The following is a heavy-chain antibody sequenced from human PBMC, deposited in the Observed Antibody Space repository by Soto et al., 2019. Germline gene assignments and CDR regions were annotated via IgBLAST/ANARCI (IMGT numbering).Heavy chain of an antibody. CDR2: IIPIFGTA. V-gene: IGHV1-69*06. CDR3: ARGRYDDSSGYPWAFDY. Sequence: ASVKVSCKASGGTFSSYAISWVRQAPGQGLEWMGGIIPIFGTANYAQKFQGRVTITADKSTSTAYMELSSLRSEDTAVYYCARGRYDDSSGYPWAFDYWGQGTLVTVSS. D-gene: IGHD3-22*01. J-gene: IGHJ4*02. CDR1: GGTFSSYA.